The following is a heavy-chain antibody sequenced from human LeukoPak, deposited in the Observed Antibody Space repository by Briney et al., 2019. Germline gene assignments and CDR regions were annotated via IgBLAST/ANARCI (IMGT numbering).Heavy chain of an antibody. J-gene: IGHJ4*02. V-gene: IGHV3-9*01. CDR2: ISWDSGSI. CDR1: GFTFDDYG. CDR3: AKVEGILLWFGELYD. D-gene: IGHD3-10*01. Sequence: GGSLRLSCAASGFTFDDYGMHWVRQAPGKGLEWVSGISWDSGSIGYADSVKGRFTISRDNAKNSLYLQMNSLRAEDTALYYCAKVEGILLWFGELYDWGQGTLVTVSS.